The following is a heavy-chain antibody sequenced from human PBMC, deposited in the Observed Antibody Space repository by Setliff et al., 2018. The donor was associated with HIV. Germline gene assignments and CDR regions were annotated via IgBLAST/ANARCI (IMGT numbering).Heavy chain of an antibody. CDR3: ARYLSTHWSGYSLGY. CDR2: INPKFGGT. CDR1: GFTFTGYY. D-gene: IGHD3-3*01. J-gene: IGHJ4*02. V-gene: IGHV1-2*02. Sequence: ASVKVSCKASGFTFTGYYIHWVRQAPGQGLEWMGWINPKFGGTLYAQKFQGRVTMTRDMSISTVYMELSSLSSDDTAVYYCARYLSTHWSGYSLGYWGQGTLVTVSS.